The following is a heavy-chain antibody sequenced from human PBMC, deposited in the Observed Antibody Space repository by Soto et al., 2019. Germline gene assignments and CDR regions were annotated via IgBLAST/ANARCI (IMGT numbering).Heavy chain of an antibody. CDR1: GFTFSSYG. V-gene: IGHV3-33*01. D-gene: IGHD2-21*02. Sequence: QVQLVESGGGVVQPGRSLRLSCAASGFTFSSYGMHWVRQAPGKGLEWVAVIWYDGSNKYYADSVKGRFTISRHNSKNTLYLQMNSLRAEDTAVYYCARGGLTDYFDYWGQGTLVTVSS. CDR2: IWYDGSNK. J-gene: IGHJ4*02. CDR3: ARGGLTDYFDY.